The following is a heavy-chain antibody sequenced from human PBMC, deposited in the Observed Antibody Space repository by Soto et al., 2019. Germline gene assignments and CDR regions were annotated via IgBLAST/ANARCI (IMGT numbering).Heavy chain of an antibody. Sequence: QVQLVESGGGVVQPGRSLRLSCAASGFTFSNCGMHWVRQAPGKGLEWVAVISYDGSNTHYADSVKGRFTISRDNSKNTLYLQMNSLRAEDTAVYYCAKDLTILGFGETDYWGQGTLVTVSS. CDR1: GFTFSNCG. CDR2: ISYDGSNT. D-gene: IGHD3-10*01. J-gene: IGHJ4*02. CDR3: AKDLTILGFGETDY. V-gene: IGHV3-30*18.